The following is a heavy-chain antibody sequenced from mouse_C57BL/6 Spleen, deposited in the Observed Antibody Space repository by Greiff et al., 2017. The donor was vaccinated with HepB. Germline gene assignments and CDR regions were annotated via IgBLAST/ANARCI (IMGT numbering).Heavy chain of an antibody. CDR3: ARCPHGYDDFDY. V-gene: IGHV1-52*01. J-gene: IGHJ2*01. CDR1: GYTFTSYW. Sequence: QVQLQRPGAELVRPGSSVKLSCKASGYTFTSYWMHWVKQRPIQGLEWIGNIDPSDSETHYNQKFKDKATLTVDKSSSTAYMQLSSLTSEDSAVYYCARCPHGYDDFDYWGQGTTLTVSS. D-gene: IGHD2-2*01. CDR2: IDPSDSET.